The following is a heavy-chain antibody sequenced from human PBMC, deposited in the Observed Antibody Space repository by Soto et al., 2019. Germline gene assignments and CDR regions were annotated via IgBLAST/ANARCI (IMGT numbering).Heavy chain of an antibody. CDR2: IIPIFGTA. V-gene: IGHV1-69*01. CDR3: ASTSYYYDSSGYYLTKYFQH. Sequence: QVQLVQSGAEVKKPGSSVKVSCKASGGTFSSYAISWVRQAPGQGLEWMGGIIPIFGTANYAQKFQGRVTITADESTSTAYMELSSLISQDTAVYYCASTSYYYDSSGYYLTKYFQHWAQGTLVTVSS. CDR1: GGTFSSYA. D-gene: IGHD3-22*01. J-gene: IGHJ1*01.